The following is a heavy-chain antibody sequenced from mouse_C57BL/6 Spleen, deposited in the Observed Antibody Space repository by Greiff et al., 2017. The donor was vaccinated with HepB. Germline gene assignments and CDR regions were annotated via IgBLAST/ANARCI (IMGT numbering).Heavy chain of an antibody. J-gene: IGHJ3*01. CDR3: ARSGYDSRFAY. CDR1: GYTFTSYW. CDR2: ILPGSGST. V-gene: IGHV1-9*01. Sequence: QVQLQQPGAELVKPGASVKLSCKASGYTFTSYWMQWVKQRPGHGLEWIGEILPGSGSTNYNEKFKGKATFTADTSSNTAYMQLSSLTTEDSAIYYCARSGYDSRFAYWGQGTLVTVSA. D-gene: IGHD2-4*01.